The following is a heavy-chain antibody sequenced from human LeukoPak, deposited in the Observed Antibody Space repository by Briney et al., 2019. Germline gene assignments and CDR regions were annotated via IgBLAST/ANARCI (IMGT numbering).Heavy chain of an antibody. CDR2: IYYSGST. Sequence: SETLSLTCTVSGGSISSGGYYWSWIRQHPGKGLEWIGYIYYSGSTYYNPSLKSRVTISVDTSKNQFSLKLSSVTAADTAVYYCATDHYGHFDYWGQGTLVTVSS. V-gene: IGHV4-31*03. CDR3: ATDHYGHFDY. CDR1: GGSISSGGYY. D-gene: IGHD4-17*01. J-gene: IGHJ4*02.